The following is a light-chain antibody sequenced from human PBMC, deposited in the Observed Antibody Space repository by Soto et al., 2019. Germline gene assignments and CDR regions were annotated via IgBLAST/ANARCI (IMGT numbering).Light chain of an antibody. V-gene: IGKV1-5*03. Sequence: DIQMTQSPSTLSASVGERVTITCRASQSISSWLAWYQQKPGKAPKLLIYKASSLESGVPSRFSGSGSGTEFTLTISSLQPDDFATYYCQQYNSYSRTFGQGTKVEFK. CDR3: QQYNSYSRT. J-gene: IGKJ1*01. CDR2: KAS. CDR1: QSISSW.